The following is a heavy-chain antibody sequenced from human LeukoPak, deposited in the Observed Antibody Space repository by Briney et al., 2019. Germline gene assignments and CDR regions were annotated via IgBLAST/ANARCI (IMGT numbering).Heavy chain of an antibody. CDR3: AREDDSSGYYRIDY. D-gene: IGHD3-22*01. Sequence: SETLSLTCTVSGGSISSYYWGWIRQPPGKGLEWIGSIYYSGSTYYNPSLKSRVTISVDTSKNQFSLKLSSVTAADTAVYYCAREDDSSGYYRIDYWGQGTLVTVSS. CDR2: IYYSGST. V-gene: IGHV4-39*07. J-gene: IGHJ4*02. CDR1: GGSISSYY.